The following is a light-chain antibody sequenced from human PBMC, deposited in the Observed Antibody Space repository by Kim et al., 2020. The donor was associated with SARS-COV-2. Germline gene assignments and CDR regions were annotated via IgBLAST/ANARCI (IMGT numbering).Light chain of an antibody. CDR2: ATS. Sequence: TATLPCRSTPGPATTCHSPSWFELTPAPPPSTLIYATSNNHSWPPARFSGSLLGGKAALTLSGAQPEDEADYYCLLSYSGGRVFGGGTKLTVL. J-gene: IGLJ2*01. V-gene: IGLV7-46*01. CDR3: LLSYSGGRV. CDR1: PGPATTCHS.